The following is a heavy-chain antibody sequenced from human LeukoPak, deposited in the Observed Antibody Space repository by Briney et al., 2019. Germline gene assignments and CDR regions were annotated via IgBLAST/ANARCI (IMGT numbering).Heavy chain of an antibody. D-gene: IGHD3-10*01. CDR1: GGSISSDNYQ. V-gene: IGHV4-30-4*01. CDR2: INYSGST. Sequence: SQTLSLTCTVSGGSISSDNYQWSWIRQPPGKGLEWIGYINYSGSTYYNPSLKSRVTISVDTSKNHFSLRLSSVTAADTAVYYCARYGSGSTWFDPWGQGTLVTVSS. CDR3: ARYGSGSTWFDP. J-gene: IGHJ5*02.